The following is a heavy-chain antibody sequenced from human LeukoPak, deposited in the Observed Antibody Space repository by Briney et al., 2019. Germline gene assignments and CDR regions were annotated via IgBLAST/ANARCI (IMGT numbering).Heavy chain of an antibody. CDR1: GGSISSSSYY. Sequence: PSETLSLTCTVSGGSISSSSYYWGWIRQPPGKGLEWIGSIYYSASTYYNPSLKSRVTISVDTSKNQFSLKLSSVTAADTAVYYCARGGYYGSGNDFRFDPWGQGTLVTVSS. J-gene: IGHJ5*02. CDR2: IYYSAST. CDR3: ARGGYYGSGNDFRFDP. V-gene: IGHV4-39*07. D-gene: IGHD3-10*01.